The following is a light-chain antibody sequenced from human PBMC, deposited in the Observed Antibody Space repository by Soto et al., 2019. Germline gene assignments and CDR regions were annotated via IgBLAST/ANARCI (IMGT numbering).Light chain of an antibody. CDR3: QSYDSSLSGYV. Sequence: QSVLTQPPSASGTPGQRVTISCSGSSSNIGSNTVNWYQQLPGTAPKLLIYANTNRPSGVPDRFSGSKSGTSASLAITGLRAEDEADYYCQSYDSSLSGYVFGTGTKVTVL. V-gene: IGLV1-40*01. CDR2: ANT. CDR1: SSNIGSNT. J-gene: IGLJ1*01.